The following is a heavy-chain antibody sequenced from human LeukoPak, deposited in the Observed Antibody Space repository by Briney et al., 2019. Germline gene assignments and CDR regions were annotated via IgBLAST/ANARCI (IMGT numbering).Heavy chain of an antibody. CDR1: GFTFSSYG. D-gene: IGHD4-17*01. Sequence: PGGSLRLSCAASGFTFSSYGMHWVRQAPGKGLEWVAVTSYDGSNKYYAGSVKGRFTISRDNSKNTLYLQMNSLRAEDTAVYYCARDLTYGDDPYCFDYWGQGTLVTVSS. CDR3: ARDLTYGDDPYCFDY. CDR2: TSYDGSNK. V-gene: IGHV3-30*03. J-gene: IGHJ4*02.